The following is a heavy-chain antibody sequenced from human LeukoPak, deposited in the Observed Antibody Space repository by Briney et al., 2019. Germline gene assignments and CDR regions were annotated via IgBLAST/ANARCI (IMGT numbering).Heavy chain of an antibody. V-gene: IGHV3-23*01. D-gene: IGHD3-10*01. CDR2: ISGSDGST. Sequence: GGSLRLSCAASGFTFSSYGMSWVRQAPGKGLEWVSAISGSDGSTYYADSVKGRFTISRDNSKNTLYLQMNSLRAEDTAVYYCAKDRGAVFDYWGQGTLVTVSS. CDR1: GFTFSSYG. CDR3: AKDRGAVFDY. J-gene: IGHJ4*02.